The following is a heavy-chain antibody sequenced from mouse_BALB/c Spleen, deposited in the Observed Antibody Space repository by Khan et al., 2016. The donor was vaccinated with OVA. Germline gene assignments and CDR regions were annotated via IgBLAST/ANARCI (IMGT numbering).Heavy chain of an antibody. CDR2: ISYSGST. V-gene: IGHV3-2*02. D-gene: IGHD1-2*01. CDR3: ARTARRKY. CDR1: GYSITSGYG. Sequence: LKESGPGLVKPSQSLSLTCTVTGYSITSGYGWNWIRQFPGNKLDWMGYISYSGSTHYNPSIKSRISINRDTSKNQFFLQLNSVTTEDTATYYCARTARRKYWGQGTTLTVSS. J-gene: IGHJ2*01.